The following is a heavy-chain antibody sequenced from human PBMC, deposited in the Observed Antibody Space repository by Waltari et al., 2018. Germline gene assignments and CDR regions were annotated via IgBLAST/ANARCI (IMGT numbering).Heavy chain of an antibody. CDR1: GFTLNDYY. J-gene: IGHJ3*02. CDR3: ARDHKTSDAHDI. V-gene: IGHV3-11*04. CDR2: ISRSGTSI. Sequence: QMKLVQSGGGLVRPGGSLRLSCPASGFTLNDYYMSWIRQSPGKGLEWVSYISRSGTSIFYRDSVKGRFTISRDSADNSLYLQMNDLRDEDTAVYYCARDHKTSDAHDIWGQGTMVTVSS.